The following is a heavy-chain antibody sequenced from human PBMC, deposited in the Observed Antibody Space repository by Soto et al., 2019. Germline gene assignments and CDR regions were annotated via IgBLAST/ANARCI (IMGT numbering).Heavy chain of an antibody. CDR2: MNPNSGKT. Sequence: ASVKVSCKASGYSFTSYDINWVRQATGQGLEWMGWMNPNSGKTGYAQKFQGRVTMTRDTSMSTAYMELSSLRSEDTAVYYCARGPTRGYSYGYAERRYYGMDVWGQGTTVTVSS. D-gene: IGHD5-18*01. CDR1: GYSFTSYD. V-gene: IGHV1-8*01. J-gene: IGHJ6*02. CDR3: ARGPTRGYSYGYAERRYYGMDV.